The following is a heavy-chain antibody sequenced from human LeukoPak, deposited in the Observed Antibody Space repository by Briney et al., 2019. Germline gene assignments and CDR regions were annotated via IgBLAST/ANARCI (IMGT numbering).Heavy chain of an antibody. J-gene: IGHJ4*02. D-gene: IGHD3-10*01. CDR2: IKQDGSEK. Sequence: TGGSLRLSCAASGFTFSSYAMHWVRQAPGKGLGWVANIKQDGSEKYYVDSVKGRFTISRDNAKNSLYLQMNSLRAEDTAVYYCARATGELLSDYWGQGTLVTVSS. CDR1: GFTFSSYA. V-gene: IGHV3-7*01. CDR3: ARATGELLSDY.